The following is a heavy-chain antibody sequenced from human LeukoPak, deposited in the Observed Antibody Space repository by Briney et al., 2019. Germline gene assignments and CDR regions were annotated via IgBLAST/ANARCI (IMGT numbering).Heavy chain of an antibody. J-gene: IGHJ6*03. CDR2: VYYSRST. D-gene: IGHD3-22*01. V-gene: IGHV4-39*07. CDR3: ARGVVTRRQYFYYMDV. CDR1: AGSITSSSYH. Sequence: SETVSLTCSVSAGSITSSSYHWGWIRQSPGKGLEWVGSVYYSRSTDYNPSLESRVTISLDMSKNEVSLKLSSVTAADTAVYFCARGVVTRRQYFYYMDVWGNGTTVTVSS.